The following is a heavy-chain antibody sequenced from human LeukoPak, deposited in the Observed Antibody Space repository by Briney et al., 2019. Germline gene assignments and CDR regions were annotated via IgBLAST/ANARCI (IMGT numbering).Heavy chain of an antibody. V-gene: IGHV1-46*01. J-gene: IGHJ5*02. CDR2: INPSGGST. Sequence: ASVKVSCKASGYTFTSYYTHWVRQAPGQGLEWMGIINPSGGSTSYAQKFQGRVTMTRDMSTSTAYMELSSLRSEDTAVYYCAGTAYDSSGYYYGGGRFDPWGQGTLVTVSS. CDR1: GYTFTSYY. CDR3: AGTAYDSSGYYYGGGRFDP. D-gene: IGHD3-22*01.